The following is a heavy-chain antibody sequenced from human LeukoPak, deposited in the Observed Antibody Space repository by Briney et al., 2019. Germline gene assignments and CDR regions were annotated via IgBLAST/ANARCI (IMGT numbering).Heavy chain of an antibody. V-gene: IGHV4-4*02. CDR3: ARDGGSDQYYFDN. D-gene: IGHD6-19*01. CDR2: ISYSGNT. CDR1: GASISRPYW. J-gene: IGHJ4*02. Sequence: SPSETLSLTCGVSGASISRPYWWIWVRQPPGKGLEWIAEISYSGNTHYNPSLKSRVIISLDKSKNLVFLKLNSVTAADTAMYYCARDGGSDQYYFDNWGQGTLVTVSS.